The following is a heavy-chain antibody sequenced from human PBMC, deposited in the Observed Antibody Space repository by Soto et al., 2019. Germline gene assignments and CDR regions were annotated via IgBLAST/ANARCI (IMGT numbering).Heavy chain of an antibody. CDR2: IYYSGST. Sequence: QVQLQESGPGLVKPSQTLSLTCTVSGGSISSGDYYWSWIRQPPGKGLEWIGYIYYSGSTYYNPSLKSRVTISVDTSKNQFSLKLSSVTAADTAVYYCVSEGGNSXLRKGNYYYYGMDVWGQGTTVTVSS. J-gene: IGHJ6*02. CDR3: VSEGGNSXLRKGNYYYYGMDV. CDR1: GGSISSGDYY. V-gene: IGHV4-30-4*01. D-gene: IGHD2-21*02.